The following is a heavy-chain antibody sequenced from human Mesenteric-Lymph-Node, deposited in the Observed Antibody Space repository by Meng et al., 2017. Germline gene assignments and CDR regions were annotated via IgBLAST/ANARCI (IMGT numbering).Heavy chain of an antibody. V-gene: IGHV1-18*01. CDR2: ISAYNGNT. J-gene: IGHJ4*02. Sequence: ASVKVSCKASGGTFSSYAISWVRQAPGHGLEWMGWISAYNGNTNYAQKLQGRVTMTTDTSTSTAYMELRSLRSDDTAVYYCSTFNDYYYSKYYFDYWGQGTLVTVYS. CDR1: GGTFSSYA. CDR3: STFNDYYYSKYYFDY. D-gene: IGHD3-22*01.